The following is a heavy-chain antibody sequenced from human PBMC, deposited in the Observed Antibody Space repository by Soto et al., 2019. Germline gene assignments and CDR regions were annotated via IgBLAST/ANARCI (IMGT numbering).Heavy chain of an antibody. D-gene: IGHD3-3*01. V-gene: IGHV4-31*11. J-gene: IGHJ3*02. CDR1: GGSISGNGYY. Sequence: QVQLQESGPGLVKPSQTLSLTCAVSGGSISGNGYYWNWIRQHPGKGLEWIGYISYSGRTFYSPSLKSRVTTTIDTYKNQFSLKLSSVTAAATAMSFCARGSIFGVVLNAFDIWGQGTMVAVSS. CDR3: ARGSIFGVVLNAFDI. CDR2: ISYSGRT.